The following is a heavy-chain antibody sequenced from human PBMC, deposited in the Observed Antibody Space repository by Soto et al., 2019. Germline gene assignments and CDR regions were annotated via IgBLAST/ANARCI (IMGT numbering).Heavy chain of an antibody. J-gene: IGHJ6*02. V-gene: IGHV2-5*01. CDR3: APRPRWLATTPLGYYYYGMDV. D-gene: IGHD5-12*01. Sequence: SGPTLVNPTPTLTLTCTFSGFSLSTSGVGVGWIRQPPGKALEWLALIYWNDDKRYSPSLKSTLTITKDTSKNQVVLTMTNMDPVDTATYYCAPRPRWLATTPLGYYYYGMDVWGQGTTVTVSS. CDR1: GFSLSTSGVG. CDR2: IYWNDDK.